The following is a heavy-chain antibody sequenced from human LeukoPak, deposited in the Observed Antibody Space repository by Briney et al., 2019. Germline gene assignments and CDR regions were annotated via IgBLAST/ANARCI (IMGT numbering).Heavy chain of an antibody. CDR1: GGSISSDISY. V-gene: IGHV4-61*02. Sequence: PSETLSLTCTVSGGSISSDISYWSWIRRPAGKGLEWIGRIYTSGRNNYHPSLKSRVTISVDTSNNQFSLKLSSVTAADTAVYYCARGPGMATKEAFDIWGQGTMVTVSS. CDR2: IYTSGRN. J-gene: IGHJ3*02. D-gene: IGHD5-24*01. CDR3: ARGPGMATKEAFDI.